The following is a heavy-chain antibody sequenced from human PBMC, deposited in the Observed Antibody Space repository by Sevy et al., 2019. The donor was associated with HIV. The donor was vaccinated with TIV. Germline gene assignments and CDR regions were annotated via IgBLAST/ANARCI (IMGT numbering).Heavy chain of an antibody. CDR3: TTYVVGVAAPPTWFDP. Sequence: GGSLRLSCAASGFTFSNAWMSWVRQAPGKGLEWVGRIKSKTDGGTTDYAAAVKGRFTISRDDSKNTLYLQMNSLKTEDTAVYYCTTYVVGVAAPPTWFDPWGQGTLVTVSS. CDR1: GFTFSNAW. D-gene: IGHD2-15*01. CDR2: IKSKTDGGTT. J-gene: IGHJ5*02. V-gene: IGHV3-15*01.